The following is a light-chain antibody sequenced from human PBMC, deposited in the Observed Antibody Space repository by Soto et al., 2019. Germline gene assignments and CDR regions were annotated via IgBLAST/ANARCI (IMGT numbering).Light chain of an antibody. CDR2: GNS. CDR1: SSNIGAGYD. V-gene: IGLV1-40*01. J-gene: IGLJ3*02. Sequence: VLTQPPSVSGAPGQRVTISCTGSSSNIGAGYDVHWYQQLPGTAPKLLIYGNSNRPSGVPDRFSGSKSGTSASLAITGLQAEDEADYYCQSYDSSLSGWVFGGGTKLT. CDR3: QSYDSSLSGWV.